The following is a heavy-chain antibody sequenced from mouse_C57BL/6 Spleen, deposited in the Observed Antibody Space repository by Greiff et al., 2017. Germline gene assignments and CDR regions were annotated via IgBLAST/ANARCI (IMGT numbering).Heavy chain of an antibody. V-gene: IGHV1-53*01. D-gene: IGHD1-1*01. CDR1: GYTFTSYW. Sequence: VQLQQPGTELVKPGASVKLSCKASGYTFTSYWMHWVKQRPGQGLEWIGNINPSNGGTNYNEKLKSKATLTVDKSSSTAYMQLSSLTSEDSAVYYCARDYYGSRAWFAYWGQGTLVTVSA. CDR3: ARDYYGSRAWFAY. CDR2: INPSNGGT. J-gene: IGHJ3*01.